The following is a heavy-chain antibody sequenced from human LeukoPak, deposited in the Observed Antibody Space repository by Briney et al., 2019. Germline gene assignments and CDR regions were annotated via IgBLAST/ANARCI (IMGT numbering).Heavy chain of an antibody. J-gene: IGHJ4*02. Sequence: ASVKVSCKASGYTFTSYGISWVRQAPGQGLEWMGWISAYNGNTNYAQKLQGRVTMTRDTSTSTVYMELSSLRSEDTAVYYCARVLNYYYDSSGYAFDYWGQGTLVTVSS. CDR2: ISAYNGNT. CDR3: ARVLNYYYDSSGYAFDY. V-gene: IGHV1-18*01. CDR1: GYTFTSYG. D-gene: IGHD3-22*01.